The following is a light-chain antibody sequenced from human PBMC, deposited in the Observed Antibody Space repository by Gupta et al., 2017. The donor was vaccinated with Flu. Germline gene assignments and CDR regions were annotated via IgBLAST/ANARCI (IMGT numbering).Light chain of an antibody. V-gene: IGLV2-14*01. J-gene: IGLJ1*01. CDR1: SSDVGGSTY. CDR2: DVS. Sequence: QSALTQPASVSGSPGQSITISCTGTSSDVGGSTYVTWYQQHPGKAPKLMIYDVSNRPSGVSSRFSGSKSGNTASLTISGLEAEDESDYYCSSYTSTNTFYVFGTGTKVTVL. CDR3: SSYTSTNTFYV.